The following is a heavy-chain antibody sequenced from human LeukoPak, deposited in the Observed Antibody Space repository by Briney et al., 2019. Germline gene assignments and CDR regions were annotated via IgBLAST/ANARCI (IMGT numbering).Heavy chain of an antibody. V-gene: IGHV3-23*01. CDR2: ISGSGGST. CDR1: GFTFDDYA. J-gene: IGHJ3*02. Sequence: PGRSLRLSCAASGFTFDDYAMHWVRQAPGKGLEWVSAISGSGGSTYYADSVKGRFTISRDNSKNTLYLQMNSLRAEDTAVYYCAKVTQLLYYASDIWGQGTMVTVSS. D-gene: IGHD2-2*02. CDR3: AKVTQLLYYASDI.